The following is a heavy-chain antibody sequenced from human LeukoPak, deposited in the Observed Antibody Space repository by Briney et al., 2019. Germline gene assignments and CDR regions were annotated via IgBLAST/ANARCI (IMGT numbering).Heavy chain of an antibody. CDR3: ATAPKWLRFGIVY. Sequence: ASVKVSCKASGYTFTGYYMHWVRQAPGQGLEWMGWINPNSGGTNYAQKFQGRVTMTRDTSISTAYMELSRLRSDDTAVYYCATAPKWLRFGIVYWGQGTLVTVSS. D-gene: IGHD5-12*01. V-gene: IGHV1-2*02. CDR2: INPNSGGT. J-gene: IGHJ4*02. CDR1: GYTFTGYY.